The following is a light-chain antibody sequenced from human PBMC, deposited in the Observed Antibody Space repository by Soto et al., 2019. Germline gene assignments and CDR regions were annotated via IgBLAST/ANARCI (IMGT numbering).Light chain of an antibody. J-gene: IGLJ1*01. CDR2: EVT. V-gene: IGLV2-14*01. CDR3: CAYATSYTYV. CDR1: SSDVGGYNY. Sequence: QSVLTQPASVSGSPGQSITIYCTGTSSDVGGYNYVSWYQQHPGKAPKLLIHEVTTRPSGVSNRFSGSKFGNTASLTISGLQAEDEADYYCCAYATSYTYVFGTGTKVTVL.